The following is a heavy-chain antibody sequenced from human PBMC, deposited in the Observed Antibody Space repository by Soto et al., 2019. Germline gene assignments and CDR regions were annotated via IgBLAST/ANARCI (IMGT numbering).Heavy chain of an antibody. CDR1: GFTFSSYG. Sequence: GGSLRLSCAASGFTFSSYGMHWVRQAPGKGPEWVAVIWYDGSNKYYADSVKGRFTISRDNSKNTLYLQMNSLRAEDTAVYYCARGPPAEGWLRQNYYYYYGMDVWGQGTTVTVSS. J-gene: IGHJ6*02. D-gene: IGHD5-12*01. CDR3: ARGPPAEGWLRQNYYYYYGMDV. CDR2: IWYDGSNK. V-gene: IGHV3-33*01.